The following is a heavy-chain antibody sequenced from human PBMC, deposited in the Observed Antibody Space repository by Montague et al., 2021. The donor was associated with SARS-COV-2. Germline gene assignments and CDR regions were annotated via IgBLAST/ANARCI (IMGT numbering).Heavy chain of an antibody. J-gene: IGHJ4*02. D-gene: IGHD3-22*01. Sequence: SETLSLTCTVSGGSVSSGSYYWSWIRQPPGKGLEWIGYIYYSESTNYNPSLKSRVTISVDTSKNQFSLKLSSVTAADTAVYYCARERLGYYDTSSYYIFDYWGQGILVTVSS. CDR2: IYYSEST. CDR1: GGSVSSGSYY. V-gene: IGHV4-61*01. CDR3: ARERLGYYDTSSYYIFDY.